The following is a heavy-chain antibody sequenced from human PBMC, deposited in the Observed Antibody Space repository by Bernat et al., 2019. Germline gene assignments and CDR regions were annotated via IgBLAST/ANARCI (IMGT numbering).Heavy chain of an antibody. CDR3: AKVFRSSGLHGRDY. D-gene: IGHD3-22*01. CDR1: GFTFSSHA. Sequence: EVQLLESGGGLVQPGGSLRLSCAASGFTFSSHAMSWVRQAPGKGLEWVSAISGSGGSTYYADSVKGRFTISRDNSKNTLYLQMNSLRAEDTAVYYCAKVFRSSGLHGRDYWGQGTLVTVSS. V-gene: IGHV3-23*01. J-gene: IGHJ4*02. CDR2: ISGSGGST.